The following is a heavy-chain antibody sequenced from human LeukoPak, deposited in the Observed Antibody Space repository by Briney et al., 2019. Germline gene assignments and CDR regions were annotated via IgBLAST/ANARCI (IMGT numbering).Heavy chain of an antibody. J-gene: IGHJ4*02. V-gene: IGHV4-31*03. CDR1: GGSISSGGYY. CDR2: IYYSGST. CDR3: ARSRRPHFDY. Sequence: PSETLSLTCTVSGGSISSGGYYWSWIRQHPGKGLEWIGYIYYSGSTYYNPSLKSRVTISVDTSKNQFSLKLSSVTAADTAVYYCARSRRPHFDYWGQGTLVTVSS.